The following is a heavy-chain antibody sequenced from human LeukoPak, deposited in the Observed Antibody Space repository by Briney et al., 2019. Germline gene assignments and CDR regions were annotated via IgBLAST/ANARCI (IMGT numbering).Heavy chain of an antibody. J-gene: IGHJ4*02. V-gene: IGHV1-18*01. CDR3: ARADFIAAAGTVDY. Sequence: GASVKVSCKASGYTFTSYGISWVRQAPGQGLEWMGWISAYNGNTNYAQKLQGRVTMTTDTSTSTAYMELRSLRSDDTAVYCCARADFIAAAGTVDYWGQGTLVTVSS. CDR2: ISAYNGNT. D-gene: IGHD6-13*01. CDR1: GYTFTSYG.